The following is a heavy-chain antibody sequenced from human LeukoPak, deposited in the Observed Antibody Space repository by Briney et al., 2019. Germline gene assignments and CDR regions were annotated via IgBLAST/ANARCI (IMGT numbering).Heavy chain of an antibody. D-gene: IGHD2-2*02. CDR2: IASNGGTK. CDR3: AREYCTTNNCYNWGLGY. V-gene: IGHV3-64*01. J-gene: IGHJ4*02. CDR1: GFSFSTYT. Sequence: GGSLRLSCAASGFSFSTYTMRWVRQAPGKGLEYVSGIASNGGTKDYANSVKGRFTISRDNSKNTVYLQMGSLRAEDMAVYYRAREYCTTNNCYNWGLGYWGQGILVTVSS.